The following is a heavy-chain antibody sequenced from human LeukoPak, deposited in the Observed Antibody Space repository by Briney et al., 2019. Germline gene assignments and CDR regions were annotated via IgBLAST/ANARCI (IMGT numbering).Heavy chain of an antibody. CDR2: IYTSGST. Sequence: PSQTLSLTCTVSGGSISSGSYYWSWIRQPAGKGLEWIGRIYTSGSTNYNPSLKSRVTISVDTSKNQFSLKLSSVTAADTAVYYCARVFSCSSTSCYGGADYWGQGTLVTVSS. CDR1: GGSISSGSYY. J-gene: IGHJ4*02. V-gene: IGHV4-61*02. CDR3: ARVFSCSSTSCYGGADY. D-gene: IGHD2-2*01.